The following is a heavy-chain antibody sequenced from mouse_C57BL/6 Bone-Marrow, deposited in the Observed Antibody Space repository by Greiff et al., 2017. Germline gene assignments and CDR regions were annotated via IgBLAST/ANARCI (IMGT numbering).Heavy chain of an antibody. V-gene: IGHV1-4*01. D-gene: IGHD2-3*01. CDR3: AGRWGDGYGFAY. Sequence: VQLQQSGVELARPGASVKMSCKASGYTFTSYTMHWVKQRPGQGLEWIGYINPSSGYTKYNQKFKDKATLTADKSSSTAYMQLSSLTSEDSAVYYCAGRWGDGYGFAYWGQGTLVTVSA. J-gene: IGHJ3*01. CDR2: INPSSGYT. CDR1: GYTFTSYT.